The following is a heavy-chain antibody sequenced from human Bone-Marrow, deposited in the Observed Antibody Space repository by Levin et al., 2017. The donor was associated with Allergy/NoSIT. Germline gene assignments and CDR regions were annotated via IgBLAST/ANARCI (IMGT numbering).Heavy chain of an antibody. Sequence: GESLKISCPASGFTFGDYPMSWYRQAPGKGLEWVCFITSKAYGETTECAASVKGRFTIFRDDSKNLAYLHMFSLKTEDTAFYYCTSEINPIVGNWYFDYWGPGTLVTVSS. CDR1: GFTFGDYP. CDR3: TSEINPIVGNWYFDY. CDR2: ITSKAYGETT. V-gene: IGHV3-49*03. J-gene: IGHJ4*02. D-gene: IGHD2-21*01.